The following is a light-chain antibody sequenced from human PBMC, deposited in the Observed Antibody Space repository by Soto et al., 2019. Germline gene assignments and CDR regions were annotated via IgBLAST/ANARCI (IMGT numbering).Light chain of an antibody. CDR2: GAS. CDR1: QSISNF. CDR3: QQSYNTLMYT. Sequence: DSQMTQSPSSLSASVGDRVTITCRASQSISNFLNWYQHKPGKAPNLLIYGASSLQSGVPSRFSGSGSGTDFTLTISSLQPEDFATYYCQQSYNTLMYTFGQGTKLEIK. V-gene: IGKV1-39*01. J-gene: IGKJ2*01.